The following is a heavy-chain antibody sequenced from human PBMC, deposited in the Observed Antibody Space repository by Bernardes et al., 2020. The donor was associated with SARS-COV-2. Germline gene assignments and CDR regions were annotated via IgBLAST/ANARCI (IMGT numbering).Heavy chain of an antibody. CDR3: ASSPCSSTSCYYYYGMDV. D-gene: IGHD2-2*01. V-gene: IGHV3-7*01. J-gene: IGHJ6*02. CDR1: GFTFSSYS. Sequence: GGSLRLSCAASGFTFSSYSMNWVRQAPGKGLEWVANIKQDGSEKYYVDSVKGRFTISRDNAKNSLYLQMNSLRAEDTAVYYCASSPCSSTSCYYYYGMDVWGQGTTVTVSS. CDR2: IKQDGSEK.